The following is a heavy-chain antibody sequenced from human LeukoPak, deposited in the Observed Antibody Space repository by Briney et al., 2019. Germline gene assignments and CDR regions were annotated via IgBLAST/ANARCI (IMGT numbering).Heavy chain of an antibody. Sequence: SGGSLRLSCAASGFTFPNAWVNWVRRAPGKGLEWVGHIKSKGNGGTIDYAAPAKGRFTISGDDSKNTVYLQMNSLEIEDTAVYFCTTDPGTGVRGYWGQGTLVTVSS. V-gene: IGHV3-15*01. J-gene: IGHJ4*02. CDR2: IKSKGNGGTI. CDR3: TTDPGTGVRGY. CDR1: GFTFPNAW. D-gene: IGHD3-10*01.